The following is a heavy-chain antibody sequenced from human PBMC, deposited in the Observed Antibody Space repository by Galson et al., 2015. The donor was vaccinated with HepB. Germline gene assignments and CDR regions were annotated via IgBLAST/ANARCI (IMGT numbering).Heavy chain of an antibody. CDR1: GFTFSSYW. J-gene: IGHJ6*02. Sequence: SLRLSCAASGFTFSSYWMSWVRQAPGKGLEWVANIKQDGSEKYYVDSVKGRFTISRDNAKNSLYLQMNSLRAEDTAVYYCARVKPTIIWFGELSISNGMDVWGQGTTVTVSS. D-gene: IGHD3-10*01. CDR3: ARVKPTIIWFGELSISNGMDV. CDR2: IKQDGSEK. V-gene: IGHV3-7*03.